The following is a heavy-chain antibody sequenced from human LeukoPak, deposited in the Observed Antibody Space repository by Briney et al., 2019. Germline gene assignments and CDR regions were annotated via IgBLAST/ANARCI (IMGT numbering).Heavy chain of an antibody. J-gene: IGHJ4*02. CDR3: ARPSSRDY. CDR2: ISSTGSTI. D-gene: IGHD3-10*01. V-gene: IGHV3-48*03. Sequence: GVSLRLSCAASGFTFSSYEMICLRQAPEKGLEWVSYISSTGSTIYYADSVKGRYTISRDNAKNSLYLQMNSLSAEDTAVYYCARPSSRDYWGQGTLVTVS. CDR1: GFTFSSYE.